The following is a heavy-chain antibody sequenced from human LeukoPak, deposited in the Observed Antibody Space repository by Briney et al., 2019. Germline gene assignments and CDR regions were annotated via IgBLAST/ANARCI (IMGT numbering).Heavy chain of an antibody. CDR2: IYHSGST. J-gene: IGHJ6*03. CDR3: ARAYGDYANYYYYYMDV. Sequence: GSLRLSCAASGFTFNNYAIHWVRQAPGKGLEWIGSIYHSGSTYYNPSLKSRVTISVDTSKNQFSLKLSSVTAADTAVYYCARAYGDYANYYYYYMDVWGKGTTVTVSS. CDR1: GFTFNNYA. D-gene: IGHD4-17*01. V-gene: IGHV4-38-2*01.